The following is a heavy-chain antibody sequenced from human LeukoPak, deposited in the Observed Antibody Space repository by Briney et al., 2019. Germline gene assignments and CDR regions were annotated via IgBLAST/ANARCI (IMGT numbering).Heavy chain of an antibody. D-gene: IGHD2/OR15-2a*01. CDR3: ARAHSIASYYYGVDV. CDR2: IYCSGST. Sequence: SETLSLTCTVSGGSISSSSYYWGWISQPPGKGLVWIGSIYCSGSTYYNPSLTSRVTVSVDTSENQFSLKLSSVTAADTAVYYCARAHSIASYYYGVDVWGQGTTVTVSS. CDR1: GGSISSSSYY. J-gene: IGHJ6*02. V-gene: IGHV4-39*07.